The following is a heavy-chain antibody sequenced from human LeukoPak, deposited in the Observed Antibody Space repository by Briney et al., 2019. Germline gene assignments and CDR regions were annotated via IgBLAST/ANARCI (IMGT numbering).Heavy chain of an antibody. Sequence: ASVKVSCKASGYTFTSYDINWVRQATGQGLEWMGWMSPYSGNTGYAQKFQGRVTMTRNTFINTAYMELSSLRSEDTAVYYCARGPPNWGFDYWGPGTLVTVSS. J-gene: IGHJ4*02. V-gene: IGHV1-8*01. CDR2: MSPYSGNT. CDR1: GYTFTSYD. CDR3: ARGPPNWGFDY. D-gene: IGHD7-27*01.